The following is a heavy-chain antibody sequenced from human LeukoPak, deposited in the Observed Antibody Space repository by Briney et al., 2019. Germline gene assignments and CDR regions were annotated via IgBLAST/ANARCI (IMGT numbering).Heavy chain of an antibody. D-gene: IGHD6-13*01. Sequence: GGSLRLSCAASGFTFSSYGMHWVRQAPGKGLEWVAVIWYGGSNKYYADSVKGRFTISRDNSKNTLYLQMNSLRAEDTAVYYCAKGGYSSSSSTYYYYYMDVWGKGTTVTVSS. CDR1: GFTFSSYG. J-gene: IGHJ6*03. CDR2: IWYGGSNK. CDR3: AKGGYSSSSSTYYYYYMDV. V-gene: IGHV3-30*02.